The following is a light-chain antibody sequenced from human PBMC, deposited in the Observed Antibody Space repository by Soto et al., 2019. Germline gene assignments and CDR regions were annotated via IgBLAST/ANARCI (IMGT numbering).Light chain of an antibody. Sequence: DIVMTQSPHSLAVSLGERATINCKSSQSVLYSPNNKNYLGWFQQQPGQPPRMLIYWASTRESGVPDRFSGSGSGTDFTLTISSLQAEDVAVYYCQQYYSIPWTFGQGTKVEIK. CDR3: QQYYSIPWT. J-gene: IGKJ1*01. V-gene: IGKV4-1*01. CDR2: WAS. CDR1: QSVLYSPNNKNY.